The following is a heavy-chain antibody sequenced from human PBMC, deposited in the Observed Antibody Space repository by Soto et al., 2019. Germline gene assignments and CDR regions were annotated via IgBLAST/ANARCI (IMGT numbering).Heavy chain of an antibody. CDR2: IYYGGST. Sequence: SETLSLTCTVSGDSISTDYWSWIRQSPGKGLEWIGFIYYGGSTNYNPSLKSRVTISVDTSKNQFSLKLSSVTAADTAVYYCARRYGASFDYWGQGTLVTVSS. CDR1: GDSISTDY. D-gene: IGHD4-17*01. CDR3: ARRYGASFDY. J-gene: IGHJ4*02. V-gene: IGHV4-59*01.